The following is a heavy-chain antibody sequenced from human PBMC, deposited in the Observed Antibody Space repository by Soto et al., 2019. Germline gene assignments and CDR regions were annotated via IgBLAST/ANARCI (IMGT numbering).Heavy chain of an antibody. CDR1: GFTFSDSA. V-gene: IGHV3-73*01. J-gene: IGHJ4*02. Sequence: GSLRLSCAASGFTFSDSAMHWVRQASGKGLEWVGRIRSKANSYATAYAASVKGRFTISRDDSKNTAYLQMNSLKTEDTAVYYCTRETYGDSFPFDYWGQGTLVTVSS. CDR2: IRSKANSYAT. D-gene: IGHD4-17*01. CDR3: TRETYGDSFPFDY.